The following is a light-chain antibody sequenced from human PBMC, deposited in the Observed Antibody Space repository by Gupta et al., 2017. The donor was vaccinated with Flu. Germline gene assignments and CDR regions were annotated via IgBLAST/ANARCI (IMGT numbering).Light chain of an antibody. CDR3: GSYTNSTTWV. J-gene: IGLJ3*02. CDR1: SRDIGGYNY. V-gene: IGLV2-14*01. Sequence: GSPGQSITISCTGTSRDIGGYNYVSWYQQHPGKAPKLMIYEVNNRPSGVSNRLSGSKSGNTASLTVSGLQPEDEADYYCGSYTNSTTWVFGGGTKLTVL. CDR2: EVN.